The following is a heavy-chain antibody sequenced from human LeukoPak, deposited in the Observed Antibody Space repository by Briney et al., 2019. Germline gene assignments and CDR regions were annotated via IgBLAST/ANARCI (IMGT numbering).Heavy chain of an antibody. CDR1: GGSISSGGYS. J-gene: IGHJ4*02. V-gene: IGHV4-61*08. Sequence: SETLSLTYAVSGGSISSGGYSWSWIRQPPGKGLEWIGYIYYSGSTNYNPSLKSRVTISVDTSKNQFSLKLSSVTAADTAVYYCARGLQLRSYYFDYWGQGTLVTVSS. CDR2: IYYSGST. D-gene: IGHD5-18*01. CDR3: ARGLQLRSYYFDY.